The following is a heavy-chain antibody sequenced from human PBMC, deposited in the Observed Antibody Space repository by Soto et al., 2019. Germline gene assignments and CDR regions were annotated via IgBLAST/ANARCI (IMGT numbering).Heavy chain of an antibody. V-gene: IGHV4-39*01. CDR2: IYYSGST. CDR3: ARQIWAWDSGAGFDY. Sequence: SETLSLTCTVSGGSISSSSYYWGWIRQPPGKGLEWIGSIYYSGSTYYNPSLKSRVTISVDTSKNQFSLKLSSVTAADTAVYYCARQIWAWDSGAGFDYWGQGTLVTVSS. J-gene: IGHJ4*02. D-gene: IGHD1-26*01. CDR1: GGSISSSSYY.